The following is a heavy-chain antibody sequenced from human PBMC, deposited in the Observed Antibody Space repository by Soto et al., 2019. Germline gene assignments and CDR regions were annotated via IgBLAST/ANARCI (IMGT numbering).Heavy chain of an antibody. CDR1: GGSVSSGIYY. Sequence: SETLSLTCTVSGGSVSSGIYYWSWIRQPPGKGLEWIGYIYYSGSTNYNPSLKSRVTISVDTSKNQFSLKLSSVTAADTAVYYCAREPSAFISQIDYWGLGTLVTVSS. CDR3: AREPSAFISQIDY. J-gene: IGHJ4*02. D-gene: IGHD2-21*01. CDR2: IYYSGST. V-gene: IGHV4-61*01.